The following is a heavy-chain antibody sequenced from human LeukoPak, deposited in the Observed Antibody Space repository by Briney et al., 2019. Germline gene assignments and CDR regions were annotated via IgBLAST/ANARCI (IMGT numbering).Heavy chain of an antibody. V-gene: IGHV4-39*07. J-gene: IGHJ5*02. Sequence: SETLSLTCTVSGGSISGSSYYWGWIRQPPGKGLEWIGEINHSGSTNYNPSLKSRVTISVDTSKNQFSLKLSSVTAADTAVYYCARLFRGWFDPWGQGTLVTVSS. D-gene: IGHD3-10*01. CDR1: GGSISGSSYY. CDR3: ARLFRGWFDP. CDR2: INHSGST.